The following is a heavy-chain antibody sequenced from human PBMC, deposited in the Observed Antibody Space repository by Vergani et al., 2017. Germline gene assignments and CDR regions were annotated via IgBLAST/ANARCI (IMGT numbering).Heavy chain of an antibody. D-gene: IGHD5-12*01. V-gene: IGHV3-9*01. CDR1: GITFWKFG. Sequence: EVDLVESGGGLAQPGGSLRLSCEASGITFWKFGMHWVRQGPGKGLEWVSGISWNSGAVDYADSVRGRFTISREHAKNSLFLEINSLRFEDTAVYFCTKGSVYYHDSAGHGYDPYTGFDLWGQGTLVTVSS. J-gene: IGHJ3*01. CDR2: ISWNSGAV. CDR3: TKGSVYYHDSAGHGYDPYTGFDL.